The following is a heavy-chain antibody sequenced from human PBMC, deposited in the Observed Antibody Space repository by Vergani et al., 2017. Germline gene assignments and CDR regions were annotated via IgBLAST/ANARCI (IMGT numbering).Heavy chain of an antibody. V-gene: IGHV1-46*01. CDR2: INPSGGST. CDR1: GYTFTSYY. D-gene: IGHD3-3*01. CDR3: ARGRVFGVVPTTWFDP. Sequence: QVQLVQSGAEVKKPGASVKVSCKASGYTFTSYYMHWVRQAPGQGLEWMGIINPSGGSTSYAQKFQGRVTMTRDTSTSTVYMELSSVTAADTAVYYCARGRVFGVVPTTWFDPWGQGTLVTVSS. J-gene: IGHJ5*02.